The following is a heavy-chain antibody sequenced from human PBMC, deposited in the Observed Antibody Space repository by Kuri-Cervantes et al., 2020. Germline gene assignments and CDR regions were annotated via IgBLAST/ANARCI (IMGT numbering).Heavy chain of an antibody. CDR3: AKDTLRVVAASVNYYYYYGMDV. Sequence: GESLKISCAASGFTFSSYWMSWVRQAPGKGLEWVANIKQDGSEKYYVDSVKGRFTISRDNAKNSLYLQMNSLRAEDTAVYYCAKDTLRVVAASVNYYYYYGMDVWGQGTTVTVSS. D-gene: IGHD2-15*01. CDR2: IKQDGSEK. J-gene: IGHJ6*02. V-gene: IGHV3-7*01. CDR1: GFTFSSYW.